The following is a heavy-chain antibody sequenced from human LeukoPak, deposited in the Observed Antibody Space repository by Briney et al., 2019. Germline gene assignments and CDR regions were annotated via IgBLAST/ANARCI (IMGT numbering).Heavy chain of an antibody. CDR1: GFTFRRYG. V-gene: IGHV3-23*01. CDR3: AKDAIVVVVAATQAQHNDAFDI. Sequence: GGSLRLSCAASGFTFRRYGMSWVRQAPGKGLEWVSAISGSGGSTYYADSVKGRFTISRDNSKNTLYLQMNSLRAEDTAVYYCAKDAIVVVVAATQAQHNDAFDIWGQGTMVTVSS. J-gene: IGHJ3*02. CDR2: ISGSGGST. D-gene: IGHD2-15*01.